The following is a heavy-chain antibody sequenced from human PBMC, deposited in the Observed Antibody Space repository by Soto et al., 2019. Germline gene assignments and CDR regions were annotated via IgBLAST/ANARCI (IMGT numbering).Heavy chain of an antibody. D-gene: IGHD6-6*01. CDR1: GYTFTSYG. Sequence: SVKVSCKASGYTFTSYGLSWVRQAPGQGLEWMGRISPILGIANYAQKFQGRVTITADKSTSTAYMELSSLRSEDTAVYYCARGSSSSGPRSWYFDLWGRGTLVTVSS. CDR2: ISPILGIA. J-gene: IGHJ2*01. V-gene: IGHV1-69*04. CDR3: ARGSSSSGPRSWYFDL.